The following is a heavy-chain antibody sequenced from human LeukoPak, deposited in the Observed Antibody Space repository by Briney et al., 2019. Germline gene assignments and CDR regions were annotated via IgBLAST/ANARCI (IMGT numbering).Heavy chain of an antibody. J-gene: IGHJ4*02. Sequence: GGCLRLSCVASGFSFSSYAMSWVRQAPGEGLGWVSGISGSGGSTYYADSVKGRFTISRDNSKNTLFLQMNSLRAEDTAVYYCAKETYSSGWYPYFDYWGQGTLVTVSS. CDR2: ISGSGGST. V-gene: IGHV3-23*01. CDR3: AKETYSSGWYPYFDY. CDR1: GFSFSSYA. D-gene: IGHD6-19*01.